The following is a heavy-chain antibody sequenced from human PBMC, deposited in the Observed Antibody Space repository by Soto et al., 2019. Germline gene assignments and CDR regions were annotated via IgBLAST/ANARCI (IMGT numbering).Heavy chain of an antibody. Sequence: SETLSLTCTVSGGSISSGGYYWSWIRQHPGKGLEWIGYIYCSGSTYYNPSLKSRVTISVDTSKNQFSLKLSSVTAADTAVYYCASHTNTAMDSDWFDPWGQGTLVTVSS. V-gene: IGHV4-31*03. J-gene: IGHJ5*02. CDR2: IYCSGST. CDR3: ASHTNTAMDSDWFDP. CDR1: GGSISSGGYY. D-gene: IGHD5-18*01.